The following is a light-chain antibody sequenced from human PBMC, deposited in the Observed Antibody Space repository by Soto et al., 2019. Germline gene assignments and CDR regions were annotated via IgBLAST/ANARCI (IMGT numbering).Light chain of an antibody. CDR2: AAA. CDR3: QQYNNWPPWT. Sequence: EIVMTQSPAALFVSLGERVTLSCRASQSVGKNLAWYQQRPGQGPRLLIFAAAARATDIPVGFSGSGSGTDFTLTISSLQSEDSAIYYCQQYNNWPPWTFGRGTKVEI. CDR1: QSVGKN. J-gene: IGKJ1*01. V-gene: IGKV3-15*01.